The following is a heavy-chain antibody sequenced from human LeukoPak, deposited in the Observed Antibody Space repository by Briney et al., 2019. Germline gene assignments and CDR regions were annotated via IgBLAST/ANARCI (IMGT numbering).Heavy chain of an antibody. CDR1: GFTFSSYS. J-gene: IGHJ4*02. V-gene: IGHV3-23*01. CDR3: AKNMVRGVIIAEHFDY. D-gene: IGHD3-10*01. Sequence: PGGSLRLSCAASGFTFSSYSMNWVRQAPGKGLEWVSAISGSGGSTYHADSVKGRFTISRDNSKNTLYLQMNSLRAEDTAVYYCAKNMVRGVIIAEHFDYWGQGTLVTVSS. CDR2: ISGSGGST.